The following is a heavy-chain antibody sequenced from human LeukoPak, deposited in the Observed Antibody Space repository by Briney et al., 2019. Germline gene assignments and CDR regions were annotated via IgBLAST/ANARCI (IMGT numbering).Heavy chain of an antibody. CDR1: GGSIISNY. Sequence: SETLSLTCTVSGGSIISNYWSWIRRSAGTGLEWIGRIYGSGITDYNPSLKSRVTMSLDTSRKQFSLRLTSVTAADTAVYYCARLKFYDSTGYSPGYYMDVWGKGTTVSVFS. CDR2: IYGSGIT. D-gene: IGHD3-22*01. J-gene: IGHJ6*03. CDR3: ARLKFYDSTGYSPGYYMDV. V-gene: IGHV4-4*07.